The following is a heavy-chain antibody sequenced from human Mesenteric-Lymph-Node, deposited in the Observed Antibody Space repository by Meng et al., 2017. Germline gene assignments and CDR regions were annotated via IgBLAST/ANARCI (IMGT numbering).Heavy chain of an antibody. CDR2: IWYDGSNK. D-gene: IGHD6-19*01. CDR3: AREGDHSSGWTYFYYGMDV. V-gene: IGHV3-33*01. CDR1: GFTFSSYV. Sequence: GESLKISCAASGFTFSSYVMHWVRQAPRKGLEWVAVIWYDGSNKYYADSVKGRFTISRDNSKNTLYLQMNRLSAEDTAVYYCAREGDHSSGWTYFYYGMDVWGQGTTVTVSS. J-gene: IGHJ6*02.